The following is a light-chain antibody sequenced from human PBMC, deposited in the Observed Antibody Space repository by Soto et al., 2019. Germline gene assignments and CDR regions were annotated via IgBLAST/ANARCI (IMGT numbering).Light chain of an antibody. CDR2: DAS. J-gene: IGKJ1*01. V-gene: IGKV3-15*01. CDR1: QNIKNN. CDR3: QQYNNWPPGT. Sequence: EIVMTQSPATLSVSPGEGATLSCRASQNIKNNLAWYQQKPGQAPRLLIYDASTRATGIPARFSGSGSGTEFTLTISTLQSEDFAVYYCQQYNNWPPGTFGRGTKVEIK.